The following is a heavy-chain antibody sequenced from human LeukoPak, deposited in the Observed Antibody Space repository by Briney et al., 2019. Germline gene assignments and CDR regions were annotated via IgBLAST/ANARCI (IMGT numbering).Heavy chain of an antibody. CDR3: ARRIVGGNWFDP. V-gene: IGHV4-59*01. Sequence: PGGSLRLSCTASGFTFGDYAMSWIRQPPGKGLEWIGYIYYSGSTNYNPSLKSRVTISVDTSKNQFSLKLSSVTAADTAVYYCARRIVGGNWFDPWGQGTLVTVSS. D-gene: IGHD1-26*01. CDR2: IYYSGST. J-gene: IGHJ5*02. CDR1: GFTFGDYA.